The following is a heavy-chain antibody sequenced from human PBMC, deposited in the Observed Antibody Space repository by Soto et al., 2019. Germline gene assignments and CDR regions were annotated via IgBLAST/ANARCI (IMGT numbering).Heavy chain of an antibody. CDR1: GFTFNNYD. Sequence: EVQLVESGGGLVQPGGSLRLSCAASGFTFNNYDMDWVRQAPGKGLEWVSHISSSSGTIYYADSVKGRFTISRDNAKNSLFLQMNSLRAEDTAVYYCARGYQYYAMDVWCQGTTVTVSS. D-gene: IGHD2-2*01. CDR2: ISSSSGTI. V-gene: IGHV3-48*01. J-gene: IGHJ6*02. CDR3: ARGYQYYAMDV.